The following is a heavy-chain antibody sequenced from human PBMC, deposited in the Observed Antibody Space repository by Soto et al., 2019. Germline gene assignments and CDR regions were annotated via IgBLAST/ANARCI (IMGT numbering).Heavy chain of an antibody. CDR3: AKDSHWGIISPTHDH. Sequence: PSETLSLTCTVSGGYIDVSGSYWGWIRQPPGKGLEWIGSIYYSGNTYYNPSLRSRGTISIDASKSQFSLKLSSVTAADTAIYYCAKDSHWGIISPTHDHWGQGTQVTVSS. CDR2: IYYSGNT. V-gene: IGHV4-39*07. D-gene: IGHD3-16*01. J-gene: IGHJ4*02. CDR1: GGYIDVSGSY.